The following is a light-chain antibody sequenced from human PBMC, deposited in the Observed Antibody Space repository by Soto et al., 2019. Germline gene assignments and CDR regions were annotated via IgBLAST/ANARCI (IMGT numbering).Light chain of an antibody. CDR2: AAS. CDR1: QSISSN. Sequence: DIPMTQSPSSLSASVGDRATITCRASQSISSNINWYQQKPEIAPKRLIYAASSLQSGVASRFSGRGSGTDFTLTISSLQPEDFACYYCQQSYSTPPYTFGRGTKLEIK. V-gene: IGKV1-39*01. J-gene: IGKJ2*01. CDR3: QQSYSTPPYT.